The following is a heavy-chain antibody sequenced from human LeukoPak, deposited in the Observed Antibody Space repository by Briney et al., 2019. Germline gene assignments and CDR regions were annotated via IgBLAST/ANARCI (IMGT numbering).Heavy chain of an antibody. V-gene: IGHV4-39*02. J-gene: IGHJ4*02. D-gene: IGHD6-19*01. CDR1: GGSISSSTYY. CDR3: ATPGRIAVAGQFDY. CDR2: IYYSGSS. Sequence: TSETLSLTCTVSGGSISSSTYYWAWIRQPPGKGLDWIGYIYYSGSSYYNPSLKSRVTISVYSSQNHFSLKLSSVTAADTATYYCATPGRIAVAGQFDYWGQGTLVAVS.